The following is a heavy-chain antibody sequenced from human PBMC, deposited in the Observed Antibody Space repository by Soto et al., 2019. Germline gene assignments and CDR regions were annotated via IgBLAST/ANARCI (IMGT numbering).Heavy chain of an antibody. J-gene: IGHJ4*01. CDR2: INWNSGSV. D-gene: IGHD3-10*01. V-gene: IGHV3-9*01. CDR3: AKEVSFRGWVYLVVDE. CDR1: GFTFDHYD. Sequence: EVHLVESGGGLVQPGRSLRLSCAASGFTFDHYDMHWVRQAPGKGLEWVSGINWNSGSVRYADSVKGRCTISRDNAKNTLHLQMNSLIVEETAVYYWAKEVSFRGWVYLVVDEWGHGTLVTVSS.